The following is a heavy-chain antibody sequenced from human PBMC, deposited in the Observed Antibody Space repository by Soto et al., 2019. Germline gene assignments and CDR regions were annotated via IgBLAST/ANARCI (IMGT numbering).Heavy chain of an antibody. V-gene: IGHV3-33*01. Sequence: HPGGSLRLSCAASGFTFSSYGMPWVRQAPGKGLEWVAVIWYDGSNKYYADSVKGRFTISRDNSKNTLYLQMNSLRAEDTAVYYCARPRGYSGYGYDYWGQGTLVTVSS. CDR2: IWYDGSNK. D-gene: IGHD5-12*01. J-gene: IGHJ4*02. CDR1: GFTFSSYG. CDR3: ARPRGYSGYGYDY.